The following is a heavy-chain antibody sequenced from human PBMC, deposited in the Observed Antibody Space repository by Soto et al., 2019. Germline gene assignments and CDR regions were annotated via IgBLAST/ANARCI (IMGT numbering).Heavy chain of an antibody. J-gene: IGHJ6*02. CDR3: ARDVIGYQLPKGVYYYYGMDV. V-gene: IGHV3-30-3*01. D-gene: IGHD2-2*01. CDR2: ISYDGSNK. CDR1: GFTFSSYA. Sequence: PGESLKISCAASGFTFSSYAMHWVRQAPGKGLEWVAVISYDGSNKYYADSVKGRFTISRDNSKNTLYLQMNSLRAEDTAVYYCARDVIGYQLPKGVYYYYGMDVWGQGTTVTVSS.